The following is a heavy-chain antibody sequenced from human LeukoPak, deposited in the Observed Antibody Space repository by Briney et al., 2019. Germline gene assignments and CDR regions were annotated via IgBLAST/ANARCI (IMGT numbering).Heavy chain of an antibody. CDR2: INWNGGST. CDR3: ASRAGAAAGTQGAYDY. D-gene: IGHD6-13*01. J-gene: IGHJ4*02. CDR1: GFTFDDYG. Sequence: PGGSLRLSCAASGFTFDDYGMSWVRQAPGKGLEWVSGINWNGGSTGYADSVKGRFTISRDNAKNSLYLQMNSLRAEDTALYYCASRAGAAAGTQGAYDYWGQGTLVTVSS. V-gene: IGHV3-20*04.